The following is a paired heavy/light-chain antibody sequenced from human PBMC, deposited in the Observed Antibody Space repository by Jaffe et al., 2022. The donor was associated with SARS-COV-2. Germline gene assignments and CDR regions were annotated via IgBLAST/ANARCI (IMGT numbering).Heavy chain of an antibody. J-gene: IGHJ4*02. CDR2: ISASGGKT. CDR1: GFALSTYA. CDR3: AKAPYSANYRTCDF. Sequence: EVQLVESGGGLVQPGGSLRLSCATSGFALSTYAMAWVRQAPGKGLEWVSGISASGGKTFYAGSVNGRFTVSRDNSMNTLSLQMNSLRAEDTAVYYCAKAPYSANYRTCDFWGQGTQVTVSS. V-gene: IGHV3-23*04. D-gene: IGHD1-26*01.
Light chain of an antibody. Sequence: QSVLTQPPSVSAAPGQKVTISCSGSNSNIGSNFVSWYQQFPGAAPKLLIYDDNERPSGIPGRFSGSKSGTSATLGITGLQTGDEADYYCGTWDNSLSAGVFGGGTKLTVL. CDR3: GTWDNSLSAGV. CDR1: NSNIGSNF. J-gene: IGLJ3*02. V-gene: IGLV1-51*01. CDR2: DDN.